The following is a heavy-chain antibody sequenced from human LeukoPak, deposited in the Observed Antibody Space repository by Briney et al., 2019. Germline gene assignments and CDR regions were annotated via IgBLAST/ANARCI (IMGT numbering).Heavy chain of an antibody. Sequence: ARSLRLSCAASGFTFDVYGMHWVRQAPGKGREWVSGISWNSGRIPHTDSVKGRFTISRDSAKNSLYLQMNSLRAEDTDLYYCAKAQVVNAIQPDAFDIWGQGAMVTVS. D-gene: IGHD2-21*01. CDR3: AKAQVVNAIQPDAFDI. V-gene: IGHV3-9*01. J-gene: IGHJ3*02. CDR1: GFTFDVYG. CDR2: ISWNSGRI.